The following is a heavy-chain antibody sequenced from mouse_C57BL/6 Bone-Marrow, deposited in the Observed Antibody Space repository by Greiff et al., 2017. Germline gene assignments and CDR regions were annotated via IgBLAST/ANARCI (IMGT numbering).Heavy chain of an antibody. Sequence: EVKLQQSGPELVKPGASVKMSCKASGYTFTDYNMHWVKQSHGKSLEWIGYINPNNGGTSYNKKFKGKATLTVNKSSSTAYMELRSLTSEDSAVYYCARRDYYGSSYGYFDVWGTGTTVTVSS. J-gene: IGHJ1*03. CDR3: ARRDYYGSSYGYFDV. D-gene: IGHD1-1*01. CDR1: GYTFTDYN. V-gene: IGHV1-22*01. CDR2: INPNNGGT.